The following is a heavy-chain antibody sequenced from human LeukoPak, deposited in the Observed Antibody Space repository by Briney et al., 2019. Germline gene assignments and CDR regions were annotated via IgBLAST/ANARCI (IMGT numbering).Heavy chain of an antibody. Sequence: ASVKVSCKASGYTFTSYYMHWVRQAPGQGLEWMGIINPSGGSTSYAQKFQGRVTMTRDTSMSTAYMELSSLTSEDTAVYYCARLMVRGVLGPWGQGTPVTVSS. V-gene: IGHV1-46*01. J-gene: IGHJ5*02. CDR3: ARLMVRGVLGP. CDR2: INPSGGST. CDR1: GYTFTSYY. D-gene: IGHD3-10*01.